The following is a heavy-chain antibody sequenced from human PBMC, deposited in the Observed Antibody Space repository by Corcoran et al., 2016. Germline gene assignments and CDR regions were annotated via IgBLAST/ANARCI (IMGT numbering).Heavy chain of an antibody. CDR2: INQDGNAK. J-gene: IGHJ4*02. CDR1: GFTFSSYS. V-gene: IGHV3-7*01. Sequence: EVQLVESGGGLVQPGGSLRLSCVASGFTFSSYSMNWVRQAPGKGLEWVANINQDGNAKNYVDFVKGRFTISRDNAKNSLYLQMNSLRAEDTAVYYCADYSGGVYWGQGTLVTVSS. CDR3: ADYSGGVY. D-gene: IGHD1-26*01.